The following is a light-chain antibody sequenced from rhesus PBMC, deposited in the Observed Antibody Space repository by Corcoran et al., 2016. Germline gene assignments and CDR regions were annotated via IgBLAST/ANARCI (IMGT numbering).Light chain of an antibody. CDR3: MQGIEYPYS. V-gene: IGKV2S20*01. J-gene: IGKJ2*01. CDR2: EVS. CDR1: QSLQEGGNTY. Sequence: IVMTQTPLSLSVTPGEPASIPCRSSQSLQEGGNTYLVWYLQKPGQSPQALIYEVSKRVSGVPDRFSGSGSDTDFTLKISRLEAEDAGIYYCMQGIEYPYSFGPGTKVEIK.